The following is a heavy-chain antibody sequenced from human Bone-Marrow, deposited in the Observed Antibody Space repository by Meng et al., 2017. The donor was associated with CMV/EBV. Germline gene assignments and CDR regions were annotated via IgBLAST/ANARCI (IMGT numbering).Heavy chain of an antibody. J-gene: IGHJ4*02. Sequence: QVQLQESGPGLGKPSQTLSLTCTVSGGSISSGDYYWSWIRQPPGKGLEWIGYIYYSGSTYYNPSLKSRVTISVDTSKNQFSLKLSSVTAADTAVYYCAGTPIAAAGLFDYWGQGTLVTVSS. CDR2: IYYSGST. D-gene: IGHD6-13*01. V-gene: IGHV4-30-4*08. CDR1: GGSISSGDYY. CDR3: AGTPIAAAGLFDY.